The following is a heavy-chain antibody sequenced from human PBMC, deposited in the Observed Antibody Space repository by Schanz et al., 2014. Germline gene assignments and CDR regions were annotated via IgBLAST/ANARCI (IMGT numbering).Heavy chain of an antibody. D-gene: IGHD6-13*01. V-gene: IGHV4-34*01. CDR3: ARGRQQLGSFDY. CDR1: GGSFSNYY. CDR2: IGHSGNT. Sequence: QVQLQQWGAGLLKPSETLSLTCAVYGGSFSNYYWSWIRQSPGEGLEWIGDIGHSGNTKDNPSLKSRVPMSVETSKNQFSLNLSSVTAADTAVYYCARGRQQLGSFDYWGPGTLVSVSS. J-gene: IGHJ4*02.